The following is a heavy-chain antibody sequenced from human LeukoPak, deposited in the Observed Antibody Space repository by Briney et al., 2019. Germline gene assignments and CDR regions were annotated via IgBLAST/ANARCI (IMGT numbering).Heavy chain of an antibody. J-gene: IGHJ3*02. CDR1: GYSISSGYY. V-gene: IGHV4-38-2*02. Sequence: PSETLSLTCTVSGYSISSGYYWGWVRQPPGKGLEWIGSGSTYYNPSLKSRVTISVDTSKNQFSLKLSSVTAADTAVYYCAKNTAFDIWGQGTMVTVSS. CDR2: SGST. CDR3: AKNTAFDI.